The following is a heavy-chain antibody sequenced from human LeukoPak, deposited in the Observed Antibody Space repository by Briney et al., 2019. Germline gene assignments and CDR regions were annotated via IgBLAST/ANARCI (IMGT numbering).Heavy chain of an antibody. D-gene: IGHD4-23*01. Sequence: GGSLRLSCAVSGFTFSSYWMHWVRQAPGKGLVWVSRIDRDGSSINCADSVKGRFTISRDNGKNTLFLQMNSLRAEDAAVYYCRRGNDGGGPHYWGQGTLVTVSS. CDR1: GFTFSSYW. CDR2: IDRDGSSI. J-gene: IGHJ4*02. V-gene: IGHV3-74*01. CDR3: RRGNDGGGPHY.